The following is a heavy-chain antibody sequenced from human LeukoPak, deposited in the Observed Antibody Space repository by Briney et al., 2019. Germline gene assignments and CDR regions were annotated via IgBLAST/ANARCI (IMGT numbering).Heavy chain of an antibody. CDR1: GFTFSSYG. Sequence: GGSLRLSCAASGFTFSSYGMHWVRQAPGKGLEWVAVIWYDGSNKYYADSVKGRFTISRDNSKNTLYLQMNSLRAEDTAVYYCAKASLAVAGIFDPWAQGTLVTVSS. D-gene: IGHD6-19*01. CDR2: IWYDGSNK. CDR3: AKASLAVAGIFDP. J-gene: IGHJ5*02. V-gene: IGHV3-33*06.